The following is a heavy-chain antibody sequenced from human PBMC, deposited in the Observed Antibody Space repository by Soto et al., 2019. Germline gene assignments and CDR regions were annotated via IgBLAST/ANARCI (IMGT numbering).Heavy chain of an antibody. Sequence: GASVKVSCKASGYTFTNFGISWVRQAPGQGLEWMGWISAYNGNTNYAQNFQGRVTMTTDTSTSTAYMELRSLRSDDTAVYYCARDNGYESDYWGQGTLVTVSS. CDR3: ARDNGYESDY. J-gene: IGHJ4*02. V-gene: IGHV1-18*01. CDR2: ISAYNGNT. D-gene: IGHD5-12*01. CDR1: GYTFTNFG.